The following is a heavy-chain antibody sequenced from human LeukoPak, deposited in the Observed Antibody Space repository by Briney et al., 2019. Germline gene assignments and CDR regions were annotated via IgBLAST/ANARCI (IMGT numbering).Heavy chain of an antibody. CDR2: IIGSSGST. CDR1: GFIFTNYA. CDR3: AKGGYDYVEMGYFDY. D-gene: IGHD5-12*01. Sequence: GGSLRLSCAVPGFIFTNYAMSWVRQAPGKGLEWVSVIIGSSGSTFYADSVKGRFTISRDKSKNTLYLQMNSLRAEDTAVYYCAKGGYDYVEMGYFDYWGQGTLVTVSS. V-gene: IGHV3-23*01. J-gene: IGHJ4*02.